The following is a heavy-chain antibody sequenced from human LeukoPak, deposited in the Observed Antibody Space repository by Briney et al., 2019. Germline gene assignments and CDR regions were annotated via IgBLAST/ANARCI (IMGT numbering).Heavy chain of an antibody. D-gene: IGHD1-1*01. CDR2: INSDGSST. V-gene: IGHV3-74*01. CDR3: ARGGTTGTTSFGKLNWFDP. CDR1: GFTFSSYW. Sequence: GGSLRLSCAASGFTFSSYWMHWVRQAPGKGLVWVSRINSDGSSTSYADSVKGRFTISRDNAKNSLYLQMNSLRAEDTAVYYCARGGTTGTTSFGKLNWFDPWGQGTLVTVSS. J-gene: IGHJ5*02.